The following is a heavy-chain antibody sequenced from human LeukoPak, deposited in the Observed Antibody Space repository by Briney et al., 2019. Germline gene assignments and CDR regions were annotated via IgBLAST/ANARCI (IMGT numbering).Heavy chain of an antibody. CDR2: ISSSSSYI. CDR3: ALLGGPGYSYGDQLDV. V-gene: IGHV3-21*01. J-gene: IGHJ6*02. Sequence: GGSLRLSCAASGFTFSSYSMNWVRQAPGKGLEWVSSISSSSSYIYYADSVQGRFTISRDNAKNSLYLQMNSLRAEDTAVYYCALLGGPGYSYGDQLDVWGQGTTVTVSS. D-gene: IGHD5-18*01. CDR1: GFTFSSYS.